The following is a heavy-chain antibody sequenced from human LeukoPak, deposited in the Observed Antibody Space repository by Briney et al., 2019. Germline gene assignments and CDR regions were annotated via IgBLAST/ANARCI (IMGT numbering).Heavy chain of an antibody. CDR3: ARPDYYDSSGYSY. J-gene: IGHJ4*02. CDR2: ISAYNGNT. V-gene: IGHV1-18*01. Sequence: ASVKVSCKASGYTFTSYDINWVRQATGQGLEWMGWISAYNGNTNYAQKLQGRVTMTTDTSTSTAYMELRSLRSDDTAVYYCARPDYYDSSGYSYWGQGTLVTVSS. CDR1: GYTFTSYD. D-gene: IGHD3-22*01.